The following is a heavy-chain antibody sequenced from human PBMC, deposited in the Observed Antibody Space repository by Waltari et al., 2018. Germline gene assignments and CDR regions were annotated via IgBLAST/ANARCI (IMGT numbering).Heavy chain of an antibody. V-gene: IGHV3-23*01. CDR3: ARGSYYCSGGACHSGLDS. CDR2: ISGRGDST. CDR1: GFPFSHFA. Sequence: EVKLLESGGGSVQPGGSLRLSRTASGFPFSHFAMHRVRQVPGKGLEWLSVISGRGDSTYYAESVKGRFTISRDNSKNTLYLQRNILRAEDTAVYYCARGSYYCSGGACHSGLDSWGQGTLVTVSS. D-gene: IGHD2-15*01. J-gene: IGHJ4*02.